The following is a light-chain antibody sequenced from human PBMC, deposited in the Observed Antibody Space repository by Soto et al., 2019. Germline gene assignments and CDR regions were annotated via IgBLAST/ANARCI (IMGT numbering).Light chain of an antibody. CDR1: RSDVGGYNY. V-gene: IGLV2-14*03. Sequence: QYALTQPASVSGSPGQSITISCTGTRSDVGGYNYVSWYQQYPGKAPKLMIYDVTRRPSGVSNRFSGSKSGNTASLTISGLQAEDEADYYCSSHASNRDVLFGGGTQLTVL. J-gene: IGLJ3*02. CDR2: DVT. CDR3: SSHASNRDVL.